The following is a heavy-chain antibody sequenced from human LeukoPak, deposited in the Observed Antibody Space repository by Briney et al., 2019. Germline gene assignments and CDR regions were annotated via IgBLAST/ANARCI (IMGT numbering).Heavy chain of an antibody. V-gene: IGHV1-18*01. CDR2: ISAYNGNT. D-gene: IGHD4-17*01. CDR1: GYTFTSYG. CDR3: ARDFDYGDALDY. Sequence: ASVKVSCKASGYTFTSYGISWVRQAPGQGLEWMGWISAYNGNTNYAQKLQGRVTMTTDTSTSTAYLELRRLRSDDTAVYYCARDFDYGDALDYWGQGTLVTVSS. J-gene: IGHJ4*02.